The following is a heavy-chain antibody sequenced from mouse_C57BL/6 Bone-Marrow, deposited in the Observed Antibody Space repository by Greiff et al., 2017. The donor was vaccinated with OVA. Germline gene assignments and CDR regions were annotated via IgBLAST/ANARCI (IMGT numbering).Heavy chain of an antibody. V-gene: IGHV1-26*01. Sequence: EVQLQQSGPELVKPGASVKISCKASGYTFTDYYMNWVKQSHGKSLEWIGDINPNNGGTSYNQKFKGKATLTVDKSSSTAYMELRSLTSEDSAVYYCVYDGYYWFAYWGQGTLVTVSA. CDR3: VYDGYYWFAY. CDR1: GYTFTDYY. J-gene: IGHJ3*01. D-gene: IGHD2-3*01. CDR2: INPNNGGT.